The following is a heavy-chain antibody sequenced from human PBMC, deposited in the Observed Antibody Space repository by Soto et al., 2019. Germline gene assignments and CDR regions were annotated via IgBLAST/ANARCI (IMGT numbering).Heavy chain of an antibody. Sequence: QVQVVQSGAEVKKPGSSVKVSCKVSGGIFTNNAISWVRQAPGQGLEWLGGVIPLFDTAYYAQIFRGRLRISADGATNTAYMELSGLTSADTAVYFCATGGHNDGYNFYHGMDFWGQGTTVTVS. CDR3: ATGGHNDGYNFYHGMDF. CDR1: GGIFTNNA. D-gene: IGHD5-18*01. V-gene: IGHV1-69*01. J-gene: IGHJ6*02. CDR2: VIPLFDTA.